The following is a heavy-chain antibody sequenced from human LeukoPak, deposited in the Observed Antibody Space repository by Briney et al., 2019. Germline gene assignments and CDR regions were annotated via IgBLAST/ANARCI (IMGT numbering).Heavy chain of an antibody. V-gene: IGHV3-53*01. CDR1: GFTFSTYW. CDR2: IYSDGST. J-gene: IGHJ4*02. D-gene: IGHD3-10*01. CDR3: AGSTSYYGSGRLYFDY. Sequence: GGSLRLSCAASGFTFSTYWMSWVRQAPGKGLEWVSLIYSDGSTYYADSVKGRFTISRDNSKNTLYLQMNSLRAEDTAKYFCAGSTSYYGSGRLYFDYWGQGTLVTVSS.